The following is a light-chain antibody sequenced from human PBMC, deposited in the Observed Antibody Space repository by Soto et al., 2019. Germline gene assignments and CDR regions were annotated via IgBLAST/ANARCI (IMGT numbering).Light chain of an antibody. V-gene: IGLV2-14*01. CDR1: SSDVGGYNY. J-gene: IGLJ2*01. CDR2: DVS. Sequence: QSALTQPASVSGSPGQSITISCTGTSSDVGGYNYVSWYQQHTGKAPKLMIYDVSNRPSGVSNRFSGSKSDNTASLTISGLQAEDEADYYCSSYTSSSTVHVVFGGGTKLTVL. CDR3: SSYTSSSTVHVV.